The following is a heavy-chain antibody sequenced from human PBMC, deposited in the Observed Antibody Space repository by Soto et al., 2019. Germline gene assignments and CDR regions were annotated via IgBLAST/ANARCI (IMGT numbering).Heavy chain of an antibody. CDR1: GFTFSDYY. V-gene: IGHV3-7*03. CDR2: IKPDGSAT. Sequence: GGSLRLSCAASGFTFSDYYMSWIRQAPGKGLEWVANIKPDGSATNYVDSVKGRFTISRDNVRNSVSLQMNSLRVEDTAVYFCFGGNGGPQWGQGTLVTVSS. D-gene: IGHD3-16*01. CDR3: FGGNGGPQ. J-gene: IGHJ4*02.